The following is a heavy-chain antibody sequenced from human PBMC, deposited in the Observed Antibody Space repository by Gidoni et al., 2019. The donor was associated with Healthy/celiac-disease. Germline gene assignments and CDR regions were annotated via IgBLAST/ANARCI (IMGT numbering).Heavy chain of an antibody. V-gene: IGHV3-30-3*01. J-gene: IGHJ6*02. CDR1: GFTFSSYA. D-gene: IGHD1-1*01. CDR3: ARALEPDLYYYYYGMDV. Sequence: QVQLVESGGGVVQPGRSLRLSCAASGFTFSSYAMHWVRQAPGKGLEWMAVISYDGSNKYYADSVKGRFTISRDNSKNTLYLQMNSLRAEDTAVYYCARALEPDLYYYYYGMDVWGQGTTVTVSS. CDR2: ISYDGSNK.